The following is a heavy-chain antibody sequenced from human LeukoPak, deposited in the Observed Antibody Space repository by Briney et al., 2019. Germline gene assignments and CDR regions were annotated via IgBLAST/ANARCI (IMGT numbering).Heavy chain of an antibody. CDR2: IIPIFGTA. CDR3: ALCSSTSCYRVYYYYYYMDV. J-gene: IGHJ6*03. D-gene: IGHD2-2*02. Sequence: GASVKVSCKASGGTFSSYAISWVRQAPGQGLEWMGGIIPIFGTANYAQKFQGRVTITADKSTSTAYMELSSPRSEDTAVYYCALCSSTSCYRVYYYYYYMDVWGKGTTVTVSS. CDR1: GGTFSSYA. V-gene: IGHV1-69*06.